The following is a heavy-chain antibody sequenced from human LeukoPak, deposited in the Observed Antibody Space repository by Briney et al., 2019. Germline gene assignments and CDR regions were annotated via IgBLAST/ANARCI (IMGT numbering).Heavy chain of an antibody. Sequence: GGSLRLSCPGSGFTFISYAMSWVRQAPGKGLEWVSAISGSGGSTYYADSVKGRFTISRDNSKNTLYLQMNSLRAEDTAVYYCAKDPRELLPDNWFDPWGQGTLVTVSS. D-gene: IGHD1-26*01. CDR2: ISGSGGST. J-gene: IGHJ5*02. CDR1: GFTFISYA. CDR3: AKDPRELLPDNWFDP. V-gene: IGHV3-23*01.